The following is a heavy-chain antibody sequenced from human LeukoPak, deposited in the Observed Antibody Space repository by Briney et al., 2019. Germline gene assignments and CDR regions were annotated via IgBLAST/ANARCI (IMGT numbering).Heavy chain of an antibody. D-gene: IGHD6-6*01. CDR3: AQPSKAARYIDY. J-gene: IGHJ4*02. CDR1: GGSISSSRYY. V-gene: IGHV4-39*01. Sequence: PSENLSLTYTVSGGSISSSRYYRGWIRHPPGKKMECMGSLYYGGGTYYNPSSKTRVTISGDTSKHQFSLKLSSVTAADTAVYYCAQPSKAARYIDYWGQGNLVTVSS. CDR2: LYYGGGT.